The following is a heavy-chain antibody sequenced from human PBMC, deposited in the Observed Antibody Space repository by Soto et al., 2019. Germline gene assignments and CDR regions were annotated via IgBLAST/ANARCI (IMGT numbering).Heavy chain of an antibody. Sequence: QLLLQESGSGLVKPSQTLSLTCAVSGGSISSGGHSWSWILQPPGKGLEWIGYISHSGSTYYNPSLKSRVTISVDRSKNQFSLKLSSVTAADTAVYYCARGGLLPDYWGQGTLVTVSS. CDR3: ARGGLLPDY. V-gene: IGHV4-30-2*01. J-gene: IGHJ4*02. CDR2: ISHSGST. CDR1: GGSISSGGHS. D-gene: IGHD6-19*01.